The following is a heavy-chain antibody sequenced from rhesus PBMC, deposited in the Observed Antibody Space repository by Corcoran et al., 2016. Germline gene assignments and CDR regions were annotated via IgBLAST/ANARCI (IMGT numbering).Heavy chain of an antibody. CDR2: RYGSGGST. V-gene: IGHV4-160*01. CDR3: ARDPPYYYGSGHYYGLDS. D-gene: IGHD3-28*01. CDR1: GCSISSNS. Sequence: QVQLQESGPGLVKPSETLSLTCAVSGCSISSNSWSWIRQSPGKGLEWIGRRYGSGGSTDYNPSLKSRVTISTDTSKNQFSLKLSSVTAADTAVYYCARDPPYYYGSGHYYGLDSWGQGVVVTVSS. J-gene: IGHJ6*01.